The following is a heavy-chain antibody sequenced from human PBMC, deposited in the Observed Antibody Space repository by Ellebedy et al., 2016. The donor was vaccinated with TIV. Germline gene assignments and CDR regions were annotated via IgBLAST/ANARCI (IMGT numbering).Heavy chain of an antibody. CDR2: VIPIFGTA. D-gene: IGHD6-19*01. V-gene: IGHV1-69*13. Sequence: AASVKVSCKASGGTFSTYTISWVRQAPGQGLEWMGGVIPIFGTADYAQKFQGRVTITADDSTSTAYMEMSSLMSEDTAVYFCAKAGPEHGIAVPGPLGYWGQGTLVTVSS. CDR3: AKAGPEHGIAVPGPLGY. CDR1: GGTFSTYT. J-gene: IGHJ4*02.